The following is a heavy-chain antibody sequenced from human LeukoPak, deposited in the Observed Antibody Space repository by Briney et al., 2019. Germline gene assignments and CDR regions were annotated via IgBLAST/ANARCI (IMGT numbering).Heavy chain of an antibody. J-gene: IGHJ6*03. CDR2: INHSGPT. CDR1: GGSLRGYY. V-gene: IGHV4-34*01. Sequence: PSETLSLTCAVYGGSLRGYYWSWIRQPPGPRLEWSGEINHSGPTNYTTSLTTRVTISVDTSKNQFSLTLSSVTASATALYYCARGRAGRGYSYVIYFYYFLDVWGKGTTVTGSS. CDR3: ARGRAGRGYSYVIYFYYFLDV. D-gene: IGHD5-18*01.